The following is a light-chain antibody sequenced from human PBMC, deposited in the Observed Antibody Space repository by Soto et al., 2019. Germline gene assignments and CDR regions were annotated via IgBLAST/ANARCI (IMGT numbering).Light chain of an antibody. V-gene: IGKV3-11*01. J-gene: IGKJ3*01. CDR2: DTS. Sequence: EIVLTQSPATLSLSPGXSXTLXCRASERVGSXLAWFQQKPGQAPRLLIYDTSNRATGIPVRFSGSGSGTDFTLSISSLEPXXXAXYXXXXXXNWPFSTFGPGTKVDVK. CDR3: XXXXNWPFST. CDR1: ERVGSX.